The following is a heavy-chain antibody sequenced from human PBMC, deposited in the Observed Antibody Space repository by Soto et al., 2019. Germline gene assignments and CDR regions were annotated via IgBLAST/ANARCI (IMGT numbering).Heavy chain of an antibody. V-gene: IGHV3-11*04. D-gene: IGHD3-3*01. CDR1: GFTFSDYY. J-gene: IGHJ6*03. CDR3: ARTYYDFIYYMDV. Sequence: PGGSLRLSCAASGFTFSDYYMSWIRQAPGKGLEWVSYISSSGSTIYYADSVKGRFTISRDNSKNTLYLQMNSLRAEDTAVYYCARTYYDFIYYMDVWGKGTTVTVSS. CDR2: ISSSGSTI.